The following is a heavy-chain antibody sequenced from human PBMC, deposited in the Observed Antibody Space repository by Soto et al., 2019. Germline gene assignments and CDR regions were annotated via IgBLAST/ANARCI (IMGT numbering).Heavy chain of an antibody. CDR1: GYTFTPYP. J-gene: IGHJ5*02. V-gene: IGHV1-3*04. D-gene: IGHD2-21*01. Sequence: QVQLVQSGAEVKKPGASVKVSCKASGYTFTPYPIHWVRQAPGQGLEWMGWINIGNGNTQYSENFQGRVTITKDTSATTVYRELSSLRSEDTAIYYCGREPLFGGKCYVNYFDPWGQGTLVTVSS. CDR2: INIGNGNT. CDR3: GREPLFGGKCYVNYFDP.